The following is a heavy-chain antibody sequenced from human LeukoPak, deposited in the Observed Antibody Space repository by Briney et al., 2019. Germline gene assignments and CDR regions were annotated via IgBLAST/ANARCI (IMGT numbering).Heavy chain of an antibody. CDR1: GGSISSYY. D-gene: IGHD3-22*01. J-gene: IGHJ3*02. Sequence: SETLSLTCTVSGGSISSYYWSWIRQHPGKGLEWIGYIYYSGSTYYNPSLKSRVTISVDTSKNQFSLKLSSVTAADTAVYYCARDTPRDSSGYYGAFDIWGQGTMVTVSS. CDR2: IYYSGST. V-gene: IGHV4-59*06. CDR3: ARDTPRDSSGYYGAFDI.